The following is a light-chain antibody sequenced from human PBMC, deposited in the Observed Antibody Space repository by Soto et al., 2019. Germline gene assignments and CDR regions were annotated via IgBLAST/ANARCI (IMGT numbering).Light chain of an antibody. J-gene: IGKJ4*01. V-gene: IGKV3-15*01. CDR3: QEYNNWPPLT. CDR1: QSVSSN. Sequence: EIVLTQSPGTLSLSPGERATLSCRASQSVSSNYLAWYQQKPGQAPRLLIYGASTRATGIPVRFSGSGSGTEFTLTISSLQSEDFAVYYCQEYNNWPPLTFGGGTKVDIK. CDR2: GAS.